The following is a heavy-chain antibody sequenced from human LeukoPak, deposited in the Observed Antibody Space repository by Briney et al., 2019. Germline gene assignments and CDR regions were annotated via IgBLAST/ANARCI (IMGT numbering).Heavy chain of an antibody. D-gene: IGHD3-16*02. J-gene: IGHJ4*02. Sequence: ASVKVSCKASGYTFTSHGISWVRQAPGQGLEWMGWISAYNGNTNYAQKLQGRVTMTTDTSTSTAYMELRSLRSDDTAVYYCGRYVWGSYHLDYWGQGTLVTVSS. CDR2: ISAYNGNT. CDR1: GYTFTSHG. CDR3: GRYVWGSYHLDY. V-gene: IGHV1-18*01.